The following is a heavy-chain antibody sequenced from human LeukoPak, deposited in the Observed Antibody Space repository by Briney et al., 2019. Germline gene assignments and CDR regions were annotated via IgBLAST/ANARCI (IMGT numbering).Heavy chain of an antibody. V-gene: IGHV4-4*09. CDR1: GGSISPDY. J-gene: IGHJ5*02. CDR2: IYPSGST. CDR3: ARYYGDYRNWFDP. D-gene: IGHD4-17*01. Sequence: SETLSLTCTVSGGSISPDYWGWIRQPPGKGLEWIGYIYPSGSTYYNPSLKSRVTISVDRSKNQFSLKLTSVTAADTAVYYCARYYGDYRNWFDPWGQGRLVTVSS.